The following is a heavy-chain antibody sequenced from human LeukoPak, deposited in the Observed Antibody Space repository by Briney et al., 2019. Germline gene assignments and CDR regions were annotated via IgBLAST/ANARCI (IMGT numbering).Heavy chain of an antibody. Sequence: ASVKVSCKASGYTFTNYAVNWMRQAPGQRLEWMGWINTGNGDTKSSQNYQARVTITRDASASTAYMELSSLTSEDTAVYFCARGLWSAHRREYYFDSWGQGTLVTVSS. CDR1: GYTFTNYA. CDR3: ARGLWSAHRREYYFDS. J-gene: IGHJ4*02. CDR2: INTGNGDT. V-gene: IGHV1-3*04. D-gene: IGHD3-3*01.